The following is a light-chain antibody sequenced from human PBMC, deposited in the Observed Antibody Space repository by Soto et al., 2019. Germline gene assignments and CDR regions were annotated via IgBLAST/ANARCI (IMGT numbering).Light chain of an antibody. CDR1: SSNIGAGYD. Sequence: QPVLTQPPSVSGAPRQRVTISCTGSSSNIGAGYDVHWYQQLPGTAPKLLIYGNSNRPSGVPDRFSGSKSGTSASLAITGLQAEDEADYYCQSYDSSLSGSVFGGGTKLTVL. CDR2: GNS. CDR3: QSYDSSLSGSV. J-gene: IGLJ2*01. V-gene: IGLV1-40*01.